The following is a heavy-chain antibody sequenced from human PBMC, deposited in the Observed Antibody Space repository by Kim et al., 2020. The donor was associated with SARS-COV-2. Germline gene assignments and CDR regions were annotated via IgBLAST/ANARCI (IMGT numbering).Heavy chain of an antibody. D-gene: IGHD6-6*01. Sequence: GGSLRLSCAASGFTFSSYAMHWVRQAPGKGLEYVSAISSNGGSTYYANSVKGRFTISRDNSKNTLYLQMGSLRAEDMAVYYCARGGYSSSALPIELPGYYYYGMDVWGQGTTVTVSS. J-gene: IGHJ6*02. CDR1: GFTFSSYA. CDR2: ISSNGGST. CDR3: ARGGYSSSALPIELPGYYYYGMDV. V-gene: IGHV3-64*01.